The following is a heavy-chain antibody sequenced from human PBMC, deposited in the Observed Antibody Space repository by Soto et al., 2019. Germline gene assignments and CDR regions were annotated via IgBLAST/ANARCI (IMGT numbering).Heavy chain of an antibody. J-gene: IGHJ4*02. CDR2: ISSNGGST. D-gene: IGHD4-17*01. V-gene: IGHV3-64D*08. CDR1: GLTFSSYA. Sequence: GGSLRLFCSASGLTFSSYAMHWVRQAPGKGLEYVSAISSNGGSTYYADSVKGRFTISRDNSKNTLYLQMSSLRAEDTAVYYCVMAAYGDYDGGFDYWGQGTLVTVSS. CDR3: VMAAYGDYDGGFDY.